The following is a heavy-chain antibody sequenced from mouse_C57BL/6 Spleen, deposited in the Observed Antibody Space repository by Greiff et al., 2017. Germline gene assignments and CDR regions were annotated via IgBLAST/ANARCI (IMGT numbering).Heavy chain of an antibody. V-gene: IGHV1-69*01. D-gene: IGHD4-1*01. CDR1: GYTFTSYW. CDR3: ARSRVTGTNYFGY. CDR2: IDPSDSYT. Sequence: QVQLQQPGAELVMPGASVKLSCKASGYTFTSYWMHWVKQRPGQGLEWIGEIDPSDSYTNYNQKFKGKSTLTVDKSSSTAYMQLSSLTSEDSAVYYCARSRVTGTNYFGYWGQGTTLTVSS. J-gene: IGHJ2*01.